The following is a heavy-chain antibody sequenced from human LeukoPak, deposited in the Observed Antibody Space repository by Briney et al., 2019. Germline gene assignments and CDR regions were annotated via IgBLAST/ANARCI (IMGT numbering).Heavy chain of an antibody. CDR3: AKAFDYVWGTYLDY. Sequence: GGSLRLSCAASGFTFSSYGMSWVRQAPGKGLEWVSSISSTGGTTYYADSVKGRFTISRDNSKNTLYLQMNSLRAEDTAIYYCAKAFDYVWGTYLDYWGQGTLVTVSS. CDR1: GFTFSSYG. CDR2: ISSTGGTT. V-gene: IGHV3-23*01. J-gene: IGHJ4*02. D-gene: IGHD3-16*02.